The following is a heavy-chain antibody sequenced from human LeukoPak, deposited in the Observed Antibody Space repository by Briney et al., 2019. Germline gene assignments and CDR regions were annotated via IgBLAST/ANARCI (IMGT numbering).Heavy chain of an antibody. CDR3: ARADAFDI. CDR1: GGSISSYY. J-gene: IGHJ3*02. CDR2: IYYSGSI. V-gene: IGHV4-59*01. Sequence: PSETLSLTCTVSGGSISSYYWSWIRQPPGKGLEWIGYIYYSGSINYNPSLKSRVTISVDTSKNQFSLRLSSVTAADTAVYYCARADAFDIWGQGTMVTVSS.